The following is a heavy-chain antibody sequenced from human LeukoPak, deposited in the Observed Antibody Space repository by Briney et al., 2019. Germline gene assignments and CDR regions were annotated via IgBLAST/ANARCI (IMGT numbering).Heavy chain of an antibody. CDR2: MNPNSGNT. CDR3: ARVFGSGYDFWSGYYWYYYMDV. CDR1: GYTFTSYD. D-gene: IGHD3-3*01. V-gene: IGHV1-8*03. Sequence: GASVKVSCKASGYTFTSYDINWVRQATGQGLEWMGWMNPNSGNTGYAQKFQGRVTITRNTSISTAYMELSSLRSEDTAVYYCARVFGSGYDFWSGYYWYYYMDVWGKGTTVTVSS. J-gene: IGHJ6*03.